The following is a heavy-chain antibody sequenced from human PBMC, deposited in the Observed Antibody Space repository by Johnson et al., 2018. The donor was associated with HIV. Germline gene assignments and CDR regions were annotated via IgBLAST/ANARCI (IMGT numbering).Heavy chain of an antibody. CDR3: ARDVAAAKMDAFDT. V-gene: IGHV3-30*04. CDR1: GFTFSSYA. CDR2: IWYDGYNK. Sequence: QVQLVESGGGVVQPGRSLRLSCAASGFTFSSYAMHWVRQAPGKGLEWVAVIWYDGYNKYYADSVKGRLTISRDNSKNTLHLQMNSLRPEDTALYYCARDVAAAKMDAFDTWGQGTMVIVSS. J-gene: IGHJ3*02. D-gene: IGHD6-25*01.